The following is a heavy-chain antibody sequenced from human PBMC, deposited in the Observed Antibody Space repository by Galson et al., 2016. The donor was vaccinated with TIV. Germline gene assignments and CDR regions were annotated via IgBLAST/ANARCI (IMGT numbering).Heavy chain of an antibody. CDR1: GFPVSNNY. Sequence: SLRLSCAASGFPVSNNYMTWVRRAPGKGLEWVSIIHTGGNTNYADSVRGRFTISRDNAKNTVYLQMSRLRAEDAAVYYCARERRHCGNEWFSQYYYGMDVWGQGTTVTVSS. V-gene: IGHV3-66*02. CDR2: IHTGGNT. CDR3: ARERRHCGNEWFSQYYYGMDV. J-gene: IGHJ6*02. D-gene: IGHD3-3*01.